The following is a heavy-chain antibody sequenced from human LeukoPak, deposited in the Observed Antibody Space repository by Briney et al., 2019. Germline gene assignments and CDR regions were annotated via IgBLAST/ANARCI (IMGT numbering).Heavy chain of an antibody. CDR1: GYTFSIYG. Sequence: ASVRVSCKASGYTFSIYGFSWVRQAPGQGLEWMGWISVYNGNTNYAQKFQGRVTMTTDTSTSTAHMELRSLRREDTAVYYCARDLAAGGAVAGPLDYWGQGTLVTVSS. D-gene: IGHD6-19*01. CDR3: ARDLAAGGAVAGPLDY. CDR2: ISVYNGNT. V-gene: IGHV1-18*01. J-gene: IGHJ4*02.